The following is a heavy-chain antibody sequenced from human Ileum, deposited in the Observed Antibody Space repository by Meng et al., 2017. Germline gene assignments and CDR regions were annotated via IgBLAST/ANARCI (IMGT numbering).Heavy chain of an antibody. J-gene: IGHJ4*02. CDR2: IYHSGST. D-gene: IGHD4-23*01. CDR3: ARYILRWGYYFDY. CDR1: GGSISRSNW. V-gene: IGHV4-4*02. Sequence: VHLQVSGPGLVKPSGTLSLTCAVSGGSISRSNWWSWVRQPPGKGLEWIGEIYHSGSTNYNPSLKSRVTISVDKSKNQFSLKLSSVTAADTAVYYCARYILRWGYYFDYWGQGTLVTVSS.